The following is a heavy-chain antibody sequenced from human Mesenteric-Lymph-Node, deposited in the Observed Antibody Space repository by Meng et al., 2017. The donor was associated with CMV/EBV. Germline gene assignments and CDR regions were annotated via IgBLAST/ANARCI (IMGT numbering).Heavy chain of an antibody. D-gene: IGHD1-26*01. CDR3: ASSAGSGSYYFWFDP. CDR2: ISSSSSTI. J-gene: IGHJ5*02. CDR1: GFTFSSYS. Sequence: GESLKISCAASGFTFSSYSMNWVRQAPGKGLEWVSYISSSSSTIYYADSVKGRFTISRDNAKNSLYLQMNSLRAEDTAVYYCASSAGSGSYYFWFDPWGQGTLVNVSS. V-gene: IGHV3-48*04.